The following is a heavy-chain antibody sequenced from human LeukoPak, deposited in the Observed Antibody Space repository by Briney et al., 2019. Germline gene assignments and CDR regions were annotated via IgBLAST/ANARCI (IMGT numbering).Heavy chain of an antibody. D-gene: IGHD3-22*01. CDR1: GFTFSSYW. V-gene: IGHV3-7*01. J-gene: IGHJ4*02. CDR2: IKQDGSEK. Sequence: GGSLRLSCAASGFTFSSYWMSWVRQAPGKGLEWVANIKQDGSEKYYVDSVKGRFTISRDNAKNSLYLQMNSLRAEDTAVYYCARSYYYDSSGQNIDYWGRGTLVTVSS. CDR3: ARSYYYDSSGQNIDY.